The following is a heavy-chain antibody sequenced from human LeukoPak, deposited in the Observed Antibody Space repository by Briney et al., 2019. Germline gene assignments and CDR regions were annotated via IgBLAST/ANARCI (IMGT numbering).Heavy chain of an antibody. CDR3: AKPDIVVVVAATGAFDI. Sequence: PGGSLRLSCAASGFTFSSYAMSWVRQAPGKGLEWVSGISGSGGSTYYADSVKGRFTISRDNSKNTLYLQMNSLRGEDTAVYYCAKPDIVVVVAATGAFDIWGQGTMVTVSS. CDR1: GFTFSSYA. J-gene: IGHJ3*02. V-gene: IGHV3-23*01. CDR2: ISGSGGST. D-gene: IGHD2-15*01.